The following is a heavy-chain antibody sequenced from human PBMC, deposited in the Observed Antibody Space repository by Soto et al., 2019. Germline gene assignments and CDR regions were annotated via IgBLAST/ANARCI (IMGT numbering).Heavy chain of an antibody. CDR1: GFTFSNYG. Sequence: PGGPLRLSWAASGFTFSNYGMHWVRQAPGKGLEWVAVIWYDGSNKYYADSVKGRFTISRDNSKNTLYLQMNSLRAEDTAVYYCARDGGGSYVDFDYWGQGTLVTVSS. D-gene: IGHD1-26*01. CDR3: ARDGGGSYVDFDY. J-gene: IGHJ4*02. V-gene: IGHV3-33*01. CDR2: IWYDGSNK.